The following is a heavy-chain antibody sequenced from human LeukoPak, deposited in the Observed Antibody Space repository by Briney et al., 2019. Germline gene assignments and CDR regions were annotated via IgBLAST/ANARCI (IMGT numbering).Heavy chain of an antibody. CDR3: ARTNGLGGSLGWFDP. Sequence: SETLSLTCTVSGGSISSYSWSWIRQPPGKGLEWIGFIHYSGTTNYDPSLKSRLTISVDTSKNQFSLKLSSVIAADTAVYYCARTNGLGGSLGWFDPWGQGTRVSVSS. D-gene: IGHD3-10*01. J-gene: IGHJ5*02. V-gene: IGHV4-59*01. CDR1: GGSISSYS. CDR2: IHYSGTT.